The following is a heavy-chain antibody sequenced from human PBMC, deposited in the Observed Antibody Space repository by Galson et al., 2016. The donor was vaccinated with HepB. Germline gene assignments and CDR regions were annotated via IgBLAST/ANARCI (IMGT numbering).Heavy chain of an antibody. CDR2: ISGSGGST. V-gene: IGHV3-23*01. Sequence: SLRLSCAASGFTFSSYAMSWVRQAPGKGLEWVSSISGSGGSTYYADSVKGRFTISSDNSKNTLYLQMNSLRAEDTAVYYCAKSPEMITFGGIIVIPVHWFDPWGQGTLVTVSS. J-gene: IGHJ5*02. CDR3: AKSPEMITFGGIIVIPVHWFDP. CDR1: GFTFSSYA. D-gene: IGHD3-16*02.